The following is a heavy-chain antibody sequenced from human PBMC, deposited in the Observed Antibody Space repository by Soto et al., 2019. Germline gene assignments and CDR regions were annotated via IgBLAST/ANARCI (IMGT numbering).Heavy chain of an antibody. Sequence: EVQLLESGGGLVQPGGSRRLSCAASGFTFSSYAMSWVRQAPGKGLEWVSGISGSGVSTYYADSVKGRVTISRDNSKSTLYLQMNSLRAEDTAVYYCAKDRERIATRSIDYWGQGTLVTVSS. V-gene: IGHV3-23*01. CDR2: ISGSGVST. CDR3: AKDRERIATRSIDY. D-gene: IGHD6-6*01. CDR1: GFTFSSYA. J-gene: IGHJ4*02.